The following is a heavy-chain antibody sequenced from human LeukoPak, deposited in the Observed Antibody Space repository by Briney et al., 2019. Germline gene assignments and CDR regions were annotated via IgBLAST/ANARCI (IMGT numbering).Heavy chain of an antibody. CDR1: GFTFSSYW. CDR3: ARDKTISAPDY. Sequence: PGGSLRLSCAASGFTFSSYWMSWVRQAPGKGLEWVANIKQDGNEKYYVDSVKGRFAISRDNAKNSLYLQMNSLRAEDTAVYYCARDKTISAPDYWGQGTLVTVSS. J-gene: IGHJ4*02. V-gene: IGHV3-7*01. D-gene: IGHD5-12*01. CDR2: IKQDGNEK.